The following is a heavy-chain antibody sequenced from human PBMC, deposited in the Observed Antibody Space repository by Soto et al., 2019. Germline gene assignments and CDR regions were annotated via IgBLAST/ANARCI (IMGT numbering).Heavy chain of an antibody. V-gene: IGHV3-53*01. D-gene: IGHD3-16*01. CDR3: VSRIPSWVFDY. CDR2: MYSGGDT. J-gene: IGHJ4*01. Sequence: GGSLRLSCLVSGFTVNTNYMYWVRQAPGRGLEWVSAMYSGGDTHYADSVKGRFTISRDTSENTLYLRMDKLRVEDTAVYFCVSRIPSWVFDYWGQGTLVTVS. CDR1: GFTVNTNY.